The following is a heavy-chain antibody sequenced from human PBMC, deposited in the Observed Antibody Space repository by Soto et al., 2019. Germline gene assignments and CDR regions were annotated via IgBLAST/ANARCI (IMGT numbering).Heavy chain of an antibody. D-gene: IGHD6-13*01. CDR2: IYWDDDK. J-gene: IGHJ4*02. V-gene: IGHV2-5*02. CDR3: AHRKRGDYSRSWAGVYFDY. CDR1: GFSLSTTGVG. Sequence: QITLKESGPTLVKPTQTLTLTCTFSGFSLSTTGVGVAWIRQPPGKALEWLALIYWDDDKRYSPPLKNRLTITKDTTRNQDVLTMTNPDPVDTATYYCAHRKRGDYSRSWAGVYFDYWGQGTLVTVSS.